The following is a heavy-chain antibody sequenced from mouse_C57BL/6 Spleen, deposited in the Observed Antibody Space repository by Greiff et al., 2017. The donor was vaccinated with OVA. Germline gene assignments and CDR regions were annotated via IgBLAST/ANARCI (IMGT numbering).Heavy chain of an antibody. CDR1: GFTFSDYG. Sequence: EVQLVESGGGLVKPGGSLKLSCAASGFTFSDYGMHWVRQAPEKGLEWVAYISSGSSTIYYADTVKGRFTISRDNAKNTLFLQMTSLRSEDTAMYYCARGPLYYGSSPSYWYFDVWGTGTTVTVSS. CDR3: ARGPLYYGSSPSYWYFDV. V-gene: IGHV5-17*01. J-gene: IGHJ1*03. CDR2: ISSGSSTI. D-gene: IGHD1-1*01.